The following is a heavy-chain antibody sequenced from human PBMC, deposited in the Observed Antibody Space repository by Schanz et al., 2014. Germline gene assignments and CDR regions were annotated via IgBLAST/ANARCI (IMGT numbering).Heavy chain of an antibody. CDR2: ISNSGTTI. CDR3: AGAVATIRADSFDI. CDR1: GFTFGGYA. V-gene: IGHV3-48*01. Sequence: VQLLESGGGVVQPGRSLRLSCAVSGFTFGGYALHWVRQAPGKGLEWVSYISNSGTTIYYADSVKGRFTISRDNSKNTLYLQMNSLRAEDTAVYYCAGAVATIRADSFDIWGQGTMVTVSS. J-gene: IGHJ3*02. D-gene: IGHD5-12*01.